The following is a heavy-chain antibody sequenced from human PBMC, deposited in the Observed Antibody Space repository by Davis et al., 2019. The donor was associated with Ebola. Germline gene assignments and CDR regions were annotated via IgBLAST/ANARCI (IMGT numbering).Heavy chain of an antibody. CDR3: ARGVTATAFDY. V-gene: IGHV4-34*01. CDR2: INHSGST. CDR1: GASFSGYY. D-gene: IGHD6-13*01. J-gene: IGHJ4*02. Sequence: PGGFLRLSFAVYGASFSGYYWRWIRQPPGKGLEWIVEINHSGSTNYNPSLKSRVTISVDTSKNQFSLKLSSVTAADTAVYYCARGVTATAFDYWGQGTLVTVSS.